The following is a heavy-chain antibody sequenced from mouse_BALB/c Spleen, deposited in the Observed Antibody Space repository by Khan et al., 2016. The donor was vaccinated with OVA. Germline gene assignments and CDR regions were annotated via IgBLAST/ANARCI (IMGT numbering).Heavy chain of an antibody. CDR2: INIYTGEP. V-gene: IGHV9-3-1*01. CDR1: GYTFTNHG. Sequence: QIQLVQSGPELKKPGETVKISCKASGYTFTNHGMNWVKQAPGKGLKWMGWINIYTGEPTYADDFKGRFAFSLETSASTAYLQINNLKKEDTATYFCAKGFWYFDVWGAGTTVTVSS. J-gene: IGHJ1*01. CDR3: AKGFWYFDV. D-gene: IGHD3-3*01.